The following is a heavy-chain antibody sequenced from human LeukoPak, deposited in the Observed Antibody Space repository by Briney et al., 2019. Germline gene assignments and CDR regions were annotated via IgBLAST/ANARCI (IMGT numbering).Heavy chain of an antibody. J-gene: IGHJ3*02. V-gene: IGHV4-34*01. CDR3: AREGDGYNAFDT. CDR1: GGSFSGYY. D-gene: IGHD5-24*01. CDR2: INHSGST. Sequence: SETLSLTCAVYGGSFSGYYWSRIRQPPGKGLEWIGEINHSGSTNYNPSLKSRVTISVDTSKNQFSLKLSSVTAADTAVYYCAREGDGYNAFDTWGQGTMVTVSS.